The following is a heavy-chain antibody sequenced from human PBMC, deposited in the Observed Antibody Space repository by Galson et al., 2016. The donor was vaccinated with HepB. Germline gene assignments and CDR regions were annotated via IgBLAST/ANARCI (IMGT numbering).Heavy chain of an antibody. Sequence: SLRLSCAASGITFSNFAMTWVRQAPGKGLEWVSAISKSGHNTYYADSVKGRFTISRDNSKNTLYLQMNSLRAGDTAVYYCADVWDITADRSSDYWGQGTLVTVSS. CDR2: ISKSGHNT. D-gene: IGHD1-20*01. V-gene: IGHV3-23*01. CDR3: ADVWDITADRSSDY. J-gene: IGHJ4*02. CDR1: GITFSNFA.